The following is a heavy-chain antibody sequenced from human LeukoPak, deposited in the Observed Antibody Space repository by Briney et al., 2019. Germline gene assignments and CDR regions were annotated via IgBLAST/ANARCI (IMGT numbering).Heavy chain of an antibody. Sequence: GGSLRLSCAASGFTFDDYGMNWVRQAPGKGLEWVSGINWNGGSTGYADSVKGRFTISRDNAKNSLYLQMNSLRAEDTALYYCARDFRAAMVSDWFDPWGQGTLVTVSS. V-gene: IGHV3-20*04. CDR2: INWNGGST. D-gene: IGHD5-18*01. CDR3: ARDFRAAMVSDWFDP. CDR1: GFTFDDYG. J-gene: IGHJ5*02.